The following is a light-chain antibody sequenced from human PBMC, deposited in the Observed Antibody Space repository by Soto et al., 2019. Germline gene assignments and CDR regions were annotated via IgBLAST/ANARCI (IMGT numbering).Light chain of an antibody. V-gene: IGLV2-23*02. CDR1: SDIGNYNF. CDR2: EVT. CDR3: ASYAGSRTYV. Sequence: QSVLTQPASVSGSPGQSVTISCSGSDIGNYNFVSWYQHLPGRAPKLLIFEVTMRPSGISDRFSGSKSASTASLTISGLQAEDEGDYYCASYAGSRTYVFGSGTKVTVL. J-gene: IGLJ1*01.